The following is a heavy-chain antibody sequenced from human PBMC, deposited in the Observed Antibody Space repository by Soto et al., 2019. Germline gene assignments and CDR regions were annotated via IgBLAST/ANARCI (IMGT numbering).Heavy chain of an antibody. J-gene: IGHJ6*02. CDR3: ARDGGYCSGGSCLPYLNQYYYYGMDV. CDR1: GFTFSSYA. CDR2: IQMVGGI. D-gene: IGHD2-15*01. V-gene: IGHV3-30*04. Sequence: QVQLVESGGGVVQPGRSLRLSCAASGFTFSSYAMHWVRQAPGKGLEWVAVIQMVGGINYNEDSVKGRFTISRENSKNTLYLQMNSLRAEDTAVYYCARDGGYCSGGSCLPYLNQYYYYGMDVWGQGTTVTVSS.